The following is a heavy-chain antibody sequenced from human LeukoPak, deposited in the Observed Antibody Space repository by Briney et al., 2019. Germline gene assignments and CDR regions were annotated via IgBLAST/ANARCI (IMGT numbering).Heavy chain of an antibody. D-gene: IGHD3-10*01. CDR3: ARARYYYGSGSYYNPMGY. J-gene: IGHJ4*02. V-gene: IGHV1-46*01. CDR1: GYTLTSYY. CDR2: INPSGGST. Sequence: ASVKVSCKASGYTLTSYYMHWVRQAPGQGLEWMGIINPSGGSTSYAQKFQGRVTMTRDTSTSTVYMELSSLRSEDTAVYYCARARYYYGSGSYYNPMGYWGQGTLVTVSS.